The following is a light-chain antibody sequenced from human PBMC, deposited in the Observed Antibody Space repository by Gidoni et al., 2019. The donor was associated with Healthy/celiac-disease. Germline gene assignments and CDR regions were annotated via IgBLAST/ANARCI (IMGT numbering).Light chain of an antibody. Sequence: DIQMTQSPSTLSASVGDRVTITCRASQSISSWLAWYQQKPGKAPKLLIYDASSLESGVPSSFSGSVSGTEFTLTISSLQPDDFATYYCQHYNSYPWTFGQGTKVEIK. J-gene: IGKJ1*01. V-gene: IGKV1-5*01. CDR3: QHYNSYPWT. CDR1: QSISSW. CDR2: DAS.